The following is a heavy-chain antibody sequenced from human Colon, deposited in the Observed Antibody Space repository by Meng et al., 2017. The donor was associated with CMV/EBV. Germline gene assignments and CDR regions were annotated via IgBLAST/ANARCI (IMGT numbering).Heavy chain of an antibody. V-gene: IGHV3-15*01. CDR3: IREWYGEFS. J-gene: IGHJ5*02. CDR1: VFICAGSW. CDR2: IQKIRDGGTT. D-gene: IGHD3-10*01. Sequence: LSCEASVFICAGSWMSWVRQAPGKGLEWVGRIQKIRDGGTTDFAAPVKGRFTMSRDDSENTLYLQMNSLRSEDTAVYFCIREWYGEFSWGQGTLVTVSS.